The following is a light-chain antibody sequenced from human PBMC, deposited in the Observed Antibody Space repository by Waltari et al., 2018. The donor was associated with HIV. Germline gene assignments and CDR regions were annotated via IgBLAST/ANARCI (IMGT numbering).Light chain of an antibody. V-gene: IGKV1-6*01. CDR3: LQDFTYPRT. Sequence: AILMTQSPVTLSASLGERVTLTCRASQGIRNDLAWYQQKPGKAPRLLIYGASSLPTGIPARFSGSGSGTDFTLTISSLQSEDFATYYCLQDFTYPRTFGQGTKVEIK. CDR2: GAS. CDR1: QGIRND. J-gene: IGKJ1*01.